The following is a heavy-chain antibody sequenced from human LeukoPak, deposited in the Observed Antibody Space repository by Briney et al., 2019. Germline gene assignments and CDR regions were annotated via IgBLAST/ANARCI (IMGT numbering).Heavy chain of an antibody. D-gene: IGHD6-19*01. CDR3: AKGLWYSSGWCYDY. V-gene: IGHV3-23*01. Sequence: GGTLRLSCAASGFTFSSYGMSWVRQAPGKGLEWVSTISGSGVSTYYADSVKGRFTLSRDNSKNTLYLQMNSLRAEDTAVYYCAKGLWYSSGWCYDYWGQGTLVTVSS. J-gene: IGHJ4*02. CDR2: ISGSGVST. CDR1: GFTFSSYG.